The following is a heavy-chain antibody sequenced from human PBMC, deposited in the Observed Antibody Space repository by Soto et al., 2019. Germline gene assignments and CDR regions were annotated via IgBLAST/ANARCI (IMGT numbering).Heavy chain of an antibody. CDR2: IIPIFATA. D-gene: IGHD1-1*01. CDR3: ARGYNQKETATINWYFDL. Sequence: SVEVAFKASLGTFSSYAISWVRQAPGQGLEWMGGIIPIFATANYAQKFQGRVTITADESTSTAYMELSSLRSEDTAVYYCARGYNQKETATINWYFDLWGRGTLVTVSS. CDR1: LGTFSSYA. V-gene: IGHV1-69*13. J-gene: IGHJ2*01.